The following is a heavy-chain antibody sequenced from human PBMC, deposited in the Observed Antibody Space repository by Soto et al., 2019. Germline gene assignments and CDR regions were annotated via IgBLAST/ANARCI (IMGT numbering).Heavy chain of an antibody. CDR1: VFTFSGSA. J-gene: IGHJ4*02. V-gene: IGHV3-73*01. CDR2: IRSKFSDYAT. Sequence: GGSLRLSCAASVFTFSGSALHRVRQASGKGLEWVGRIRSKFSDYATAYAASVKGRFTVSRDDSENTAYLLMSSLRTEDTAVYYCTRIDEDGGVVRPYDYWGQGTLVTVSS. D-gene: IGHD3-10*01. CDR3: TRIDEDGGVVRPYDY.